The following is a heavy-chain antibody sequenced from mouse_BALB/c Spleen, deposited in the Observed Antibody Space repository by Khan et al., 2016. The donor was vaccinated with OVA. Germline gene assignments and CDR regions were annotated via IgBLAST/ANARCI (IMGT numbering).Heavy chain of an antibody. CDR1: GYTFTSYW. D-gene: IGHD1-1*01. Sequence: QVQLKQSGAELAKPGASVKMSCKASGYTFTSYWMHWVKQRPGQGLEWIGYINPSSDYTEYNQKFKDKATLTADKSSSTAYMQLTSLTSEDSAVDYCVNQGISSGWFTYWGQGTLVTVSA. CDR2: INPSSDYT. V-gene: IGHV1-7*01. J-gene: IGHJ3*01. CDR3: VNQGISSGWFTY.